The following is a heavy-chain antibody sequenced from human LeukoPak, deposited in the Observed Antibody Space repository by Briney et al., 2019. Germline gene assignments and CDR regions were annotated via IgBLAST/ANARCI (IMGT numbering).Heavy chain of an antibody. CDR2: INPNSGGT. CDR3: ARADDYSNYGSFDY. D-gene: IGHD4-11*01. CDR1: GYTFTGYY. Sequence: GASVKVSCKASGYTFTGYYMHWVRQAPGRGLEWMGWINPNSGGTNYAQKFQGRVTMTRDTSISTAYMELSRLRSDDTAVYYCARADDYSNYGSFDYWGQGTLVTVSS. V-gene: IGHV1-2*02. J-gene: IGHJ4*02.